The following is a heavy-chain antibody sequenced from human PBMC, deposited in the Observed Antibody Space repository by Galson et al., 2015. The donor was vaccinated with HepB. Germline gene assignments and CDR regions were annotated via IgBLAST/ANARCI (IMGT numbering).Heavy chain of an antibody. J-gene: IGHJ4*02. CDR1: RFIFSNYW. CDR3: ARGSIHNNAWHVDY. V-gene: IGHV3-7*01. CDR2: IKQDGSEK. D-gene: IGHD1-14*01. Sequence: SLRLSCAASRFIFSNYWMTWVRQAPGKGLEWVANIKQDGSEKLYVDSVRGRFTVSRDNTKSSLYLQMNSLRAEDTAVYYCARGSIHNNAWHVDYWGQGTLVTVSS.